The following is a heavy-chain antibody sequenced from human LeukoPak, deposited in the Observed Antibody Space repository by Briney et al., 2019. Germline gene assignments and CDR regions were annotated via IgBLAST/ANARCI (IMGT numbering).Heavy chain of an antibody. Sequence: GGSLRLSCEASGFTFSSYAMYWVRQAPGKGLEWVAVISYDGNNKYYADSVKGRFTISRDNSKNTLYLQMNSLRAEDTAVYYCARQQFRDGYNYEFDYWGQGTLVTVSS. CDR2: ISYDGNNK. CDR3: ARQQFRDGYNYEFDY. J-gene: IGHJ4*02. D-gene: IGHD5-24*01. V-gene: IGHV3-30*04. CDR1: GFTFSSYA.